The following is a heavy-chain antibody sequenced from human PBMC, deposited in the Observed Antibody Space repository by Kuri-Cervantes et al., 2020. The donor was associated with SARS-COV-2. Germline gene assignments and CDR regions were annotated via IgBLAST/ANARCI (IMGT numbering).Heavy chain of an antibody. CDR3: ARDLLNYYDSSGYGY. CDR2: IKQDGSEK. J-gene: IGHJ4*02. Sequence: GESLKISCAASGFTFSSYWMSRVRQAPGKGLEWVANIKQDGSEKYYVDSVKGRFTISRDNAKNSLYLQMNSLRAEDTAVYYCARDLLNYYDSSGYGYWGQGTLVTVSS. V-gene: IGHV3-7*03. D-gene: IGHD3-22*01. CDR1: GFTFSSYW.